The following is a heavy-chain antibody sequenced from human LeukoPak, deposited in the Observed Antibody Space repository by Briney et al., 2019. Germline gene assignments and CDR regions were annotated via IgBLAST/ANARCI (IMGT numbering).Heavy chain of an antibody. J-gene: IGHJ4*02. CDR2: IYPGDSDT. D-gene: IGHD6-13*01. Sequence: GGSLRLSCVASGFTITSYNMNWVRQMPGKGLEWMGIIYPGDSDTRYSPSFQGQVTISADKSISTAYLQWSSLKASDTAMYYCARPNSSSWGFDYWGQGTLVTVSS. CDR3: ARPNSSSWGFDY. CDR1: GFTITSYN. V-gene: IGHV5-51*01.